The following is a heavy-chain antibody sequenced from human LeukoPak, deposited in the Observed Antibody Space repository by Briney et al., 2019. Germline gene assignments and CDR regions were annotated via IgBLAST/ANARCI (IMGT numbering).Heavy chain of an antibody. CDR3: VRDGEGVAISVNFWFDP. J-gene: IGHJ5*02. CDR1: GFTLTNYD. Sequence: ASVKVSCKASGFTLTNYDINWVRQAPGQGLEWMGWMNPINGNTGYARKFQGRVTMIRDTSISTAYMELRSLTSEDTAIYYCVRDGEGVAISVNFWFDPWGQGTLVTVSS. V-gene: IGHV1-8*01. CDR2: MNPINGNT. D-gene: IGHD3-10*01.